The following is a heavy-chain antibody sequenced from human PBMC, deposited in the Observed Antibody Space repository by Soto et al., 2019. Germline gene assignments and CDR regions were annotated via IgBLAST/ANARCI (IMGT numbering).Heavy chain of an antibody. Sequence: QVEVMQSGPEVKRRGTSVKVSCKASGYTFITSGINWVRQTPGQALEWVGWISPANGDKKYAQKFKDRVSLTSETSTDTVYMELTNLRSDDTAVYFCARGLYFATTHRQWWYFDFWGRGTPVTVSS. CDR3: ARGLYFATTHRQWWYFDF. CDR2: ISPANGDK. J-gene: IGHJ2*01. D-gene: IGHD1-1*01. V-gene: IGHV1-18*01. CDR1: GYTFITSG.